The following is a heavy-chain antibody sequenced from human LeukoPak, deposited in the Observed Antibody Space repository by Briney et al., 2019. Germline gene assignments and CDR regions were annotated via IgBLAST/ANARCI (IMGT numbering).Heavy chain of an antibody. CDR3: ARTAMASIADYFDY. CDR1: SGSVSGHY. J-gene: IGHJ4*02. CDR2: IHYSGST. V-gene: IGHV4-59*02. D-gene: IGHD5-24*01. Sequence: SETLSLTCTVSSGSVSGHYWSWIRQPPGKGLEWIGYIHYSGSTNSNPSLKSRVTLSIDTSRNQFSLELRSVTAADTAVFYCARTAMASIADYFDYWGQGLMVTVSS.